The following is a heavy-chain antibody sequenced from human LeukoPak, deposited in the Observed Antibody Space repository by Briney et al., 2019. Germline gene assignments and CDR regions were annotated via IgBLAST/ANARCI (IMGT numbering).Heavy chain of an antibody. D-gene: IGHD3-9*01. CDR3: ARGFGSYDILTGSRYYYYYMDV. V-gene: IGHV4-61*02. CDR2: IYTSGST. CDR1: GGSISSGSYY. Sequence: SETLSLTCTVSGGSISSGSYYWSWIRQPAGKGLEWIGRIYTSGSTNYNPSLKSRVTISVDTSKNQFSPKLSSVTAADTAVYYCARGFGSYDILTGSRYYYYYMDVWGKGTTVTVSS. J-gene: IGHJ6*03.